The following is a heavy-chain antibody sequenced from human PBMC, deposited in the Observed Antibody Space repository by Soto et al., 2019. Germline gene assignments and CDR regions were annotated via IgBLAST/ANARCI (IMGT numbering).Heavy chain of an antibody. V-gene: IGHV4-31*03. CDR1: GGSISSGGYY. J-gene: IGHJ5*02. Sequence: QVQLQESGPGLVKPSQTLSLTCTVSGGSISSGGYYWSWIRQHPGKGLAWIGYIYYSGSTYYNPSLESRVTISVDTSKNQFSLKLSSVTAADTAVYYCARVGGSYNGNDVLRFDPWGQGTLVIVSS. D-gene: IGHD1-1*01. CDR2: IYYSGST. CDR3: ARVGGSYNGNDVLRFDP.